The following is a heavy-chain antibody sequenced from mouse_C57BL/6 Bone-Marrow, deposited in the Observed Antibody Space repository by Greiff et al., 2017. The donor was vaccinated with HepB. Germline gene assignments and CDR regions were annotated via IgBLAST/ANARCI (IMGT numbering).Heavy chain of an antibody. D-gene: IGHD2-5*01. CDR3: ARRYSNYDSAMDY. Sequence: VQLQQPGAELVRPGSSVKLSCKASGYTFTSYWMDWVKQRPGQGLEWIGNIYPSDSETHYNQKFKDKATLTVDKSSSTAYMQLSSLTSEDSAVYYCARRYSNYDSAMDYWGQGTSVTVSS. V-gene: IGHV1-61*01. CDR1: GYTFTSYW. CDR2: IYPSDSET. J-gene: IGHJ4*01.